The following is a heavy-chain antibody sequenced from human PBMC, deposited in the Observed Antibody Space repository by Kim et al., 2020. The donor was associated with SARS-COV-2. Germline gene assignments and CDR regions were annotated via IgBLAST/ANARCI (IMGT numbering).Heavy chain of an antibody. CDR3: ARALGWGHYSGVDV. J-gene: IGHJ6*02. V-gene: IGHV3-33*01. CDR1: GFTFSTYG. D-gene: IGHD2-21*02. CDR2: IWFDGSHK. Sequence: GGSLRLSCAASGFTFSTYGMHWVRQAPGKGLEWVAVIWFDGSHKYYADSVKGRFTISRDKSNNTLSLQMNSLRAEDTALYYCARALGWGHYSGVDVWGQGTTVTVSS.